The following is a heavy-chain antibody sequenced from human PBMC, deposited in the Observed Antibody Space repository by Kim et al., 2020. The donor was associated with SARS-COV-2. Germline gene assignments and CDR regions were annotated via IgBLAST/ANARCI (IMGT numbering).Heavy chain of an antibody. J-gene: IGHJ4*02. CDR3: ARSQWDYYGSRSYYRY. V-gene: IGHV3-9*01. CDR2: ISWNSGSI. Sequence: GGSLRLSCAASGFTFDDYAMHWVRQAPGKGLEWVSGISWNSGSIGYADSVKGRFTISRDNAKNSLYLQMNSLRAEYTSLYYCARSQWDYYGSRSYYRYWGRGTLVTVSS. D-gene: IGHD3-10*01. CDR1: GFTFDDYA.